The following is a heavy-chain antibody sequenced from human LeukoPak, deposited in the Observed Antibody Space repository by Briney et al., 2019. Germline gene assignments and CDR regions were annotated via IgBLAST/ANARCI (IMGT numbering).Heavy chain of an antibody. J-gene: IGHJ5*02. V-gene: IGHV4-59*08. CDR1: GGSISSYY. CDR3: ARRKAAAGINWFDP. Sequence: SETLSLTCTVSGGSISSYYWSWIRQPPGKGPEWIGYIYYSGSTNYNPSLKSRVTISVNTSKNQFSLKLSSVTAADTAVYYCARRKAAAGINWFDPWGQGTLVTVSS. D-gene: IGHD6-13*01. CDR2: IYYSGST.